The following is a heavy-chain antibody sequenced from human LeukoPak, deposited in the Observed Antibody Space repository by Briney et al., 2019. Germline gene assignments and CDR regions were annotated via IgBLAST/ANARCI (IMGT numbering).Heavy chain of an antibody. CDR3: AKDHKGIPFLFDY. J-gene: IGHJ4*02. V-gene: IGHV3-30*18. CDR2: ISYDGSNK. D-gene: IGHD2/OR15-2a*01. Sequence: GGPLRLSCAASGFTFSSYGMHWVRQAPGKGLEWVAVISYDGSNKYYADSVKGRFTISRDNSKNTLYLQMNSLRAEDTAVYYCAKDHKGIPFLFDYWGQGTLVTVSS. CDR1: GFTFSSYG.